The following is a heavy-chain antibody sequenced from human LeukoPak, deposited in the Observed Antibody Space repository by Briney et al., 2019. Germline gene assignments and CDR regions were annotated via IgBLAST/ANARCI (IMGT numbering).Heavy chain of an antibody. CDR1: GFTFSSYE. CDR2: ISSSGSTT. J-gene: IGHJ6*04. D-gene: IGHD3-10*02. Sequence: QTGGSLRLSCAASGFTFSSYEMNWVRQAPGKGLEWVSYISSSGSTTYYADSVKGRFTISRDNAKNSLYLQMNSLRAEDTAVYYCAELGITMIGGVWGKGTTVTISS. V-gene: IGHV3-48*03. CDR3: AELGITMIGGV.